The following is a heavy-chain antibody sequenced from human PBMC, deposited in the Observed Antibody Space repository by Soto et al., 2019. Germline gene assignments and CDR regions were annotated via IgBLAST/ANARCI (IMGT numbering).Heavy chain of an antibody. Sequence: GGSLRLSCAASGFALSSAWMTWVRQAPGKGLEWVGRIKSKTDGETTDYAAPVKGRFAISRDDSKNTLFLEMNSLKTEDTAVYYCNSFHYYHNLYEYYGQGTHVIVSS. CDR1: GFALSSAW. V-gene: IGHV3-15*07. J-gene: IGHJ4*02. D-gene: IGHD3-10*01. CDR2: IKSKTDGETT. CDR3: NSFHYYHNLYEY.